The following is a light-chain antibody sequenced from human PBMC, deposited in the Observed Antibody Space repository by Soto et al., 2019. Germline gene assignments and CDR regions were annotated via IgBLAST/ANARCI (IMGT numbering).Light chain of an antibody. J-gene: IGKJ5*01. CDR3: QQYRMSPNT. CDR2: GAS. CDR1: QSVSDRY. V-gene: IGKV3-20*01. Sequence: EIVLSQSPDTLSLSPGDRATLSCRASQSVSDRYLAWYQQRPGQAPRLLIYGASRRATGIPDRFSGSGSGTDFSLTIRGLKPEDFAVYYCQQYRMSPNTFGQGTRLEIK.